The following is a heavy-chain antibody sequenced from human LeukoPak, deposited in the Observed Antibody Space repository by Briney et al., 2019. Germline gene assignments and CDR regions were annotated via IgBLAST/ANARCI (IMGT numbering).Heavy chain of an antibody. CDR3: ARVATGVTTTV. CDR2: ISASGGST. Sequence: PGGSLRLSCAVSGVTFTNYGMTWVRQAPGKGLEWVSAISASGGSTYYADPVKGRFTISRDDSKNTLYLQMNSLRAEDTAVYYCARVATGVTTTVWGQGTLVTVSS. J-gene: IGHJ4*02. CDR1: GVTFTNYG. V-gene: IGHV3-23*01. D-gene: IGHD4-17*01.